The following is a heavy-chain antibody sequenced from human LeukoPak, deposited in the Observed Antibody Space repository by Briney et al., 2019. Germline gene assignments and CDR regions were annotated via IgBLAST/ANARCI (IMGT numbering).Heavy chain of an antibody. CDR3: ARDPRVSIAARLGSTRRDYYYYGMDV. D-gene: IGHD6-6*01. Sequence: ASETLSLTCTVSGGSISSSSYYWGWIRQPPGKGLEWIGSIYYSGSTNYNPSLKSRVTISVDTSKNQFSLKLSSVTAADTAVYYCARDPRVSIAARLGSTRRDYYYYGMDVWGQGTTVTVSS. J-gene: IGHJ6*02. CDR2: IYYSGST. CDR1: GGSISSSSYY. V-gene: IGHV4-39*07.